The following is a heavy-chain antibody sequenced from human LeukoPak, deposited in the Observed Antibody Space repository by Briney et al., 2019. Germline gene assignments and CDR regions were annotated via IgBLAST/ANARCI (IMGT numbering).Heavy chain of an antibody. CDR1: GFTFSSYS. V-gene: IGHV3-21*01. CDR2: ISSSSSYI. J-gene: IGHJ3*02. CDR3: AREGAYCGGDCYPDGAFDI. Sequence: GGSLRLSCAASGFTFSSYSMNWVRQAPGKGLEWVSSISSSSSYIYYADSVKGRFTISRDNAKNSLYLQMNSLRAEDTAVYYCAREGAYCGGDCYPDGAFDIWGQGTMVTVSS. D-gene: IGHD2-21*01.